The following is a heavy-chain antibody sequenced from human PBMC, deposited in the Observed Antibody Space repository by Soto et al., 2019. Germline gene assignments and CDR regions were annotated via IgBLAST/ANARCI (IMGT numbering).Heavy chain of an antibody. CDR1: GGSISSYY. D-gene: IGHD6-6*01. V-gene: IGHV4-59*01. J-gene: IGHJ6*02. CDR3: ARGGSSPGGYYYYGMDV. CDR2: IYYSGST. Sequence: SETLSLTCTVSGGSISSYYWSWIRQPPGKGLEWIGYIYYSGSTNYNPSLKSRVTISVDTSKNQFSLKLSSVTTADTAVYYCARGGSSPGGYYYYGMDVWGQGTTVTVSS.